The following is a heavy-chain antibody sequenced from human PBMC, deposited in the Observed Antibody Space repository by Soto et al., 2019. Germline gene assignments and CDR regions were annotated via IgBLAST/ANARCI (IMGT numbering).Heavy chain of an antibody. CDR1: GGTFSSYA. CDR3: ARISKYSSGSDYYYGMDV. V-gene: IGHV1-69*13. J-gene: IGHJ6*02. CDR2: IIPIFGTA. Sequence: ASVKVSCKASGGTFSSYAISWVRQAPGQGLEWMGGIIPIFGTANYAQKFQGRVTITADESTSTAYMELSSLRSEDTAVYYCARISKYSSGSDYYYGMDVWGQGTTVTVSS. D-gene: IGHD6-19*01.